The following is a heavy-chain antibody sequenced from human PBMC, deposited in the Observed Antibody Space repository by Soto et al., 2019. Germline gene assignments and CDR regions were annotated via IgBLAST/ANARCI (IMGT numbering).Heavy chain of an antibody. V-gene: IGHV4-39*01. CDR3: ARQHWLALAGTHPLGGGF. CDR2: IYYSGST. CDR1: GGSISSSSYY. D-gene: IGHD6-19*01. Sequence: QLQLQESGPGLVKPSETLSLTCTVSGGSISSSSYYWGWIRQPPGTGLEWIGSIYYSGSTYYNPSLKSRVTISVDTSKNQFSLKLSSVTAADTAVYYCARQHWLALAGTHPLGGGFWGQGTLVTVSS. J-gene: IGHJ4*02.